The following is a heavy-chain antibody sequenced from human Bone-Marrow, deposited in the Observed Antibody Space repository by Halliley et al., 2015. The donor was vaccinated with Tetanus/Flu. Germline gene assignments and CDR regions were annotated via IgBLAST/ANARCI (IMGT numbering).Heavy chain of an antibody. J-gene: IGHJ3*02. CDR3: ARMGADDAFDI. CDR1: GFTFSSYA. V-gene: IGHV3-30-3*01. Sequence: AVSGFTFSSYAMHWVRQAPGKGLEWVAVISYDGSNKYYADSVKGRFTISRDNSKNTLYLQMNSLRAEDTAVYYCARMGADDAFDIWGQGTIVTVSS. CDR2: ISYDGSNK.